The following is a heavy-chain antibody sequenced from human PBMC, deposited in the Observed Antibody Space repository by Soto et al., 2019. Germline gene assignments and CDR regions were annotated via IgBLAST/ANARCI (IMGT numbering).Heavy chain of an antibody. D-gene: IGHD2-8*01. CDR2: ISGSADST. CDR1: GFSFSSFA. V-gene: IGHV3-23*01. Sequence: EVQLLESGGGFIHPGGSLRLSCAASGFSFSSFAMNWVRQAPGKGLEWVSIISGSADSTFYADSVKGRFTISRDTSKSTLYLQINSPRAEDTAIYYCAKARGAMIYAISVYGMDVWGQGTTVTVSS. CDR3: AKARGAMIYAISVYGMDV. J-gene: IGHJ6*02.